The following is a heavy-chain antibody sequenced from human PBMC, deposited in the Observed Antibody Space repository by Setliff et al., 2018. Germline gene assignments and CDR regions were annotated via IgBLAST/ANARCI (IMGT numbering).Heavy chain of an antibody. D-gene: IGHD3-22*01. J-gene: IGHJ5*02. CDR2: IYYSGST. Sequence: SETLSLTCTVSGGSISSHYWSWIRQPPGKGLEWIGSIYYSGSTNYNPSLKSRVTISVDTSKNQFSLKLSSVTAADTAVYHCAKRHPDYYDSSGNWFDPWGQGTLVTVSS. V-gene: IGHV4-59*11. CDR1: GGSISSHY. CDR3: AKRHPDYYDSSGNWFDP.